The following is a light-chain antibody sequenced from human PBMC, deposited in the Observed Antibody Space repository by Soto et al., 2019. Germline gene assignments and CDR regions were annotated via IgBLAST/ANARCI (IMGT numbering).Light chain of an antibody. V-gene: IGKV3-20*01. J-gene: IGKJ1*01. CDR3: QQYDNSQWT. CDR1: QSVPSRY. Sequence: IVSTQSPGTLSLSPGDGAALSCRSTQSVPSRYLSWYQQKPGQAPRLLIFGASSRATGIPDRFSGSGSGTDFTLTISRLEPGDFAVYYCQQYDNSQWTFGQGTKVDIK. CDR2: GAS.